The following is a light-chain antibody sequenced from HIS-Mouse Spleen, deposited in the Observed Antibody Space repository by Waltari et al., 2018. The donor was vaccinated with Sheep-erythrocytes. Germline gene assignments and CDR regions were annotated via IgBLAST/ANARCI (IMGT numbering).Light chain of an antibody. CDR1: SSDVGGYNN. CDR3: CSYAGSYNHV. Sequence: QSALTQPRSVSGSPGQSVTISCTGTSSDVGGYNNVSWYQQHPGKAPKLMIYDVSKGPSGVPARFSGSKSGNTASLTISGLQAEDEADYYCCSYAGSYNHVFATGTKVTVL. J-gene: IGLJ1*01. V-gene: IGLV2-11*01. CDR2: DVS.